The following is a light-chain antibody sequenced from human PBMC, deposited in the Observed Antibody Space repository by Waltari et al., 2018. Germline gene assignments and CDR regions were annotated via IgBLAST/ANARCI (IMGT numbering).Light chain of an antibody. CDR1: GSDVGDFNL. Sequence: QSALTQPPSASGSPGQSVTISCTGTGSDVGDFNLVSGYQQCPGKAPKLLMFELNKRPSGVSSRFSGSKSANAASLTISGLQAEDEGDYYCGSYTVTNNLYVFGTGTKVTVL. CDR3: GSYTVTNNLYV. J-gene: IGLJ1*01. V-gene: IGLV2-8*01. CDR2: ELN.